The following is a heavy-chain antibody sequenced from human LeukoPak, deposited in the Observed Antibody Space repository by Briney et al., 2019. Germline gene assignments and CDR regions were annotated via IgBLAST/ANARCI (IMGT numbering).Heavy chain of an antibody. CDR3: ASPGLGELSLSY. CDR1: GGSISSSSYY. V-gene: IGHV4-39*07. Sequence: SETLSLTCTVSGGSISSSSYYWGWIRQPPGKGLEWIGSIYYSGSTYYNPSLKSRVTISVDTSKNQFSLKLSSVTAADTAVYYCASPGLGELSLSYWGQGTLVTVSS. J-gene: IGHJ4*02. CDR2: IYYSGST. D-gene: IGHD3-16*02.